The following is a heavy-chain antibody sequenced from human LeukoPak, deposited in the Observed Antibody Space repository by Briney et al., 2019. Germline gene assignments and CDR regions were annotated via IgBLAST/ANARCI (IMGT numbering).Heavy chain of an antibody. D-gene: IGHD3-3*01. Sequence: GGSLRLSCAASGFTFSIYGMHWVRQAPGKGLEWVAVIWYDGSNKYYAGSVKGRFTISRDNSKNTLYLQMNSLRAEDTAVYYCAKDRNPTIFGLSADYWGQGTLVTVSS. CDR1: GFTFSIYG. V-gene: IGHV3-33*06. CDR3: AKDRNPTIFGLSADY. J-gene: IGHJ4*02. CDR2: IWYDGSNK.